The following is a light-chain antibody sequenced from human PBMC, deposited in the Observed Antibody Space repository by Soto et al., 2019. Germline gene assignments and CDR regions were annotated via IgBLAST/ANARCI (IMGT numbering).Light chain of an antibody. CDR3: CSYAGRSTWV. Sequence: QSALTQPRSVSGSPGQSVTISCTGTSNDVGGYNYVSWYQQHPGKAPKHLISDVNKRPSGVPDRFSGSKSGNTASLIISGLQAEDEADYYCCSYAGRSTWVFGGGTKLTVL. CDR2: DVN. V-gene: IGLV2-11*01. CDR1: SNDVGGYNY. J-gene: IGLJ3*02.